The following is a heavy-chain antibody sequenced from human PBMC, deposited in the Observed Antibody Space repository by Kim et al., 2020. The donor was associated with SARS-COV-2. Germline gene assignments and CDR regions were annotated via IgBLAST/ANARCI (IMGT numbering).Heavy chain of an antibody. D-gene: IGHD3-22*01. V-gene: IGHV1-24*01. CDR3: ATRHLDYYDSSGYYQYYFDY. CDR1: GYTLTELS. CDR2: FDPEDGET. Sequence: ASVKVSCKVSGYTLTELSMHWVRQAPGKGLEWMGGFDPEDGETIYAQKFQGRVTMTEDTSTDTAYMELSSLRSEDTAVYYCATRHLDYYDSSGYYQYYFDYWGQGTLVTVSS. J-gene: IGHJ4*02.